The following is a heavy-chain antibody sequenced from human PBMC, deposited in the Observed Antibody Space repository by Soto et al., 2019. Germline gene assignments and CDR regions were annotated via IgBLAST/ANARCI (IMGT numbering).Heavy chain of an antibody. CDR1: GFTFSDHY. Sequence: GGSLRLSCAASGFTFSDHYMDWVRQAPGKGLEWVGRTRNKANSYTTEYAASVKGRFTISRDDSKNSLYLQMNSLKTEDTAVYYCARLAEMDGYNFDHWGQGTLVTVSS. J-gene: IGHJ4*02. CDR2: TRNKANSYTT. V-gene: IGHV3-72*01. D-gene: IGHD5-12*01. CDR3: ARLAEMDGYNFDH.